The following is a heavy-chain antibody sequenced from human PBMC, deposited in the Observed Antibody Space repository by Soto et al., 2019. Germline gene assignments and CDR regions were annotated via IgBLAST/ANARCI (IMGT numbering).Heavy chain of an antibody. CDR2: IYYSGST. Sequence: QLQLQESGPGLVKPSETLSLTCTVSGGSISSSSYYWGWIRQPPGKGLEWIGSIYYSGSTYYNPSLKSRVTISVATSKNRFSLKLSSVTAADTAVYYCARHTPAISISDHWGQGTLVTVSS. J-gene: IGHJ4*02. CDR3: ARHTPAISISDH. V-gene: IGHV4-39*01. CDR1: GGSISSSSYY. D-gene: IGHD2-15*01.